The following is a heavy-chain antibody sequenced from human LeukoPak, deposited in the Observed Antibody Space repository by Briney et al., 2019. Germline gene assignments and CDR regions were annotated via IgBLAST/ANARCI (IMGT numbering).Heavy chain of an antibody. V-gene: IGHV4-59*08. Sequence: SETLSLTCTVSGGSISSYYWSWIRQPPGKGLEWIGYIYYSGSTNYNPSLKSRVTISVDTSKNQFSLKLRSVTAADTAVYYCARRGYSYDSSGYYFDYWGQGTLVTVSS. CDR3: ARRGYSYDSSGYYFDY. D-gene: IGHD3-22*01. J-gene: IGHJ4*02. CDR1: GGSISSYY. CDR2: IYYSGST.